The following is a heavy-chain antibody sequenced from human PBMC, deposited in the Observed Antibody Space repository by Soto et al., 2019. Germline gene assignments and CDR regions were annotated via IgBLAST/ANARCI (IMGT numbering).Heavy chain of an antibody. Sequence: VQMVESGGGVVQPGRSLRLTCAVSGLTFSDYGMHWVRQAPRKGLEWVAVVSYDGSSEFYADSVKGRFTISRDNSKNTLHLQMNSLRPEDTAVYYCAKAGYCTRGNCYDYYRYGMDVWGQGTAVTVSS. CDR1: GLTFSDYG. D-gene: IGHD3-10*01. CDR3: AKAGYCTRGNCYDYYRYGMDV. J-gene: IGHJ6*02. V-gene: IGHV3-30*18. CDR2: VSYDGSSE.